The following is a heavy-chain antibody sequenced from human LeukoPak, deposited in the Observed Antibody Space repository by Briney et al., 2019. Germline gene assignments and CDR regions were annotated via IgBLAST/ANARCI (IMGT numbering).Heavy chain of an antibody. CDR1: GFTFSNYC. V-gene: IGHV3-7*03. D-gene: IGHD2-15*01. Sequence: SGGSLRLSCIASGFTFSNYCMSWVRQAPGKGLEWVANIKQDGRDKNYIDSVKGRFSISRDNAKSSLNLQMHNLRAEDTAVYYCATTQTFDYWGQGTLVTVSS. CDR2: IKQDGRDK. CDR3: ATTQTFDY. J-gene: IGHJ4*02.